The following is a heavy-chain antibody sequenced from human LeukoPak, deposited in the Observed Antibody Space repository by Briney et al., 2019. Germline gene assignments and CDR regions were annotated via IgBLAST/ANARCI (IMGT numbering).Heavy chain of an antibody. V-gene: IGHV1-46*01. J-gene: IGHJ4*01. CDR3: ARTRGYSDYELDY. CDR1: VYTFTSYY. CDR2: INPSGGTT. D-gene: IGHD5-12*01. Sequence: ASVKVSCKSSVYTFTSYYMHWVRQAPGQGLEWMGIINPSGGTTRHPQRFQGRVTMTKETSTSTVYMELSSLRSEDTAVYYCARTRGYSDYELDYWGHGTLVTVSS.